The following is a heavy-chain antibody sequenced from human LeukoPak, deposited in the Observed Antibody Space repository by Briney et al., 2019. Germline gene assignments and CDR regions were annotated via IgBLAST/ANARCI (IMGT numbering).Heavy chain of an antibody. V-gene: IGHV1-18*01. J-gene: IGHJ6*02. CDR2: ISAYNGNT. D-gene: IGHD3-3*01. CDR3: ARDIGRVLRFLEWLPMDV. CDR1: GYTFTSYG. Sequence: ASVKVSCKASGYTFTSYGTSWVRQAPGQGLEWMGWISAYNGNTNYAQKLQGRVTMTTDTSTSTAYMELRSLRSDDTAVYYCARDIGRVLRFLEWLPMDVWGQGTTVTVSS.